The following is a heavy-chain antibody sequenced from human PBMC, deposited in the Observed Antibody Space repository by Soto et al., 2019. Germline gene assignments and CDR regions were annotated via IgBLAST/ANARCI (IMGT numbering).Heavy chain of an antibody. CDR3: ARVISFGGNSGGYFDY. J-gene: IGHJ4*02. Sequence: SVKVSCKASGGTFSSYAISWVRQAPEQGLEWMGGIIPIFGTANYAQKFQGRVTITADESTSTAYMELSSLRSEDTAVYYCARVISFGGNSGGYFDYWGQGTLVTVSS. CDR1: GGTFSSYA. V-gene: IGHV1-69*13. CDR2: IIPIFGTA. D-gene: IGHD2-21*02.